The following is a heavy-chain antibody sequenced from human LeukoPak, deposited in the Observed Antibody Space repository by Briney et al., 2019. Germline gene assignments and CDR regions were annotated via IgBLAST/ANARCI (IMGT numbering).Heavy chain of an antibody. D-gene: IGHD3-3*01. J-gene: IGHJ4*02. Sequence: GGSLRLSCAASGFTFSSYAMSWVRQAPGKGLEWVSAISGSGGSTYYADSVKGRFTISRDNSKNTLYLQMNSLRAEDTAVYYCAKDSMIFGVVIGYYFDYWGQGTLVTVSS. CDR1: GFTFSSYA. V-gene: IGHV3-23*01. CDR3: AKDSMIFGVVIGYYFDY. CDR2: ISGSGGST.